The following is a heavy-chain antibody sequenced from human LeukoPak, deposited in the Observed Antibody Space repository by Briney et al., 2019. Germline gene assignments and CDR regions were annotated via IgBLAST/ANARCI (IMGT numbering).Heavy chain of an antibody. V-gene: IGHV4-34*01. CDR1: GGSFGDHF. D-gene: IGHD4-23*01. CDR3: ARDVGKAY. CDR2: VNQRGTI. J-gene: IGHJ4*02. Sequence: SETLSLTCGLNGGSFGDHFWGWFRQSPGKGLEWIGEVNQRGTINNNPSLKSRVAISVETSKNQFSLKLTSVTAADTAVYFCARDVGKAYWGQGLLAIVSS.